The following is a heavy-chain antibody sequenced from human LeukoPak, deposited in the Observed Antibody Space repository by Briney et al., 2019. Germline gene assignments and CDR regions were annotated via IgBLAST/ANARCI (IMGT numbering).Heavy chain of an antibody. V-gene: IGHV3-30*04. CDR3: ARERETSSG. Sequence: GTSLRLSCAASGFTFSSYAIHWVRQAPGKGLEWVAFIRYDGSNKYYADSVKGRFTISRDNSKNTLYLQMNSLRAEDTAVYYCARERETSSGWGQGTLVTVSS. J-gene: IGHJ4*02. D-gene: IGHD6-19*01. CDR2: IRYDGSNK. CDR1: GFTFSSYA.